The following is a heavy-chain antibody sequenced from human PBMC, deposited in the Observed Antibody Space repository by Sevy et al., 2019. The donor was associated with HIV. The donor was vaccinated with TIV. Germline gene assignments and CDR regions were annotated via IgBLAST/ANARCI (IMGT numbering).Heavy chain of an antibody. Sequence: GGSLRLSCAASGFTFSSYAMSWVRQAPGKGLEWVSAISGSGGSTYYADSVKGRFTISRDNSKNTLYLQMNSLRAEDTAVYYCAKPPTGYGSGSYTYYLDYWGQGTLVTVSS. CDR2: ISGSGGST. V-gene: IGHV3-23*01. D-gene: IGHD3-10*01. CDR3: AKPPTGYGSGSYTYYLDY. CDR1: GFTFSSYA. J-gene: IGHJ4*02.